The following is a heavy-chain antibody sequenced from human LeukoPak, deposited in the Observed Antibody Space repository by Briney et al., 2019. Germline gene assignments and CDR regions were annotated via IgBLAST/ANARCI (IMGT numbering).Heavy chain of an antibody. CDR2: ISWNSGSI. Sequence: GGSLRLSCAASGFTFDDYAMHWVRQAPGKGLEWVSGISWNSGSIGYADSVKGRFTISRDNAKNSLYLQMHSLRAEDTALYYCAKGVFSVLYTHLDYWGQGTLVTVSS. J-gene: IGHJ4*02. CDR3: AKGVFSVLYTHLDY. D-gene: IGHD2-2*02. CDR1: GFTFDDYA. V-gene: IGHV3-9*01.